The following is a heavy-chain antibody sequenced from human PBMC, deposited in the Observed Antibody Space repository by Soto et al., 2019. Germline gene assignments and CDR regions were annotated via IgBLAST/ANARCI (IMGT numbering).Heavy chain of an antibody. Sequence: QVQLVQSGAEVKKPGSSVTDSCQAFGGSINNYGVSWVRQAPGQGLEWMGGIIPVFGTANYAQKFQGRVTIAADESKSTVFMDVRSLRSEDTAVYYCARGDATKLAFTNYYGMDVWGQGTTVTVSS. J-gene: IGHJ6*02. V-gene: IGHV1-69*12. CDR2: IIPVFGTA. D-gene: IGHD3-3*02. CDR1: GGSINNYG. CDR3: ARGDATKLAFTNYYGMDV.